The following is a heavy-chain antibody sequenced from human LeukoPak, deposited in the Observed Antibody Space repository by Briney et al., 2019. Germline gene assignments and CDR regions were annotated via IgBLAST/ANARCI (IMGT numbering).Heavy chain of an antibody. CDR2: INPNSGGT. D-gene: IGHD3-16*01. CDR1: GYTFTVYY. CDR3: AREGVAAYQFCFDY. J-gene: IGHJ4*02. Sequence: ASVTVSCTASGYTFTVYYMHWGRQAPGQGLGGMGWINPNSGGTNSAQKFQGRVTMTRDTSISTAYMELSRLTSDDTAVYYCAREGVAAYQFCFDYWGQGTPVTVSS. V-gene: IGHV1-2*02.